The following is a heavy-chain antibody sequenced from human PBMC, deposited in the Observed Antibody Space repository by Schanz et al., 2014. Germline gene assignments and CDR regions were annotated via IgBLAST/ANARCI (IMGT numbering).Heavy chain of an antibody. CDR2: ISGNGGST. Sequence: VQLVESGGGVVQPGGSLRLSCAASGFTFTTNAMSWVRQPPGKGLEWVSAISGNGGSTYFADSVKGRFTISRDNSDNTLFLQMNSLRAEDTAVYYCVRDTDYHFDYWGQGTLVTVSS. CDR3: VRDTDYHFDY. D-gene: IGHD4-17*01. CDR1: GFTFTTNA. J-gene: IGHJ4*02. V-gene: IGHV3-23*04.